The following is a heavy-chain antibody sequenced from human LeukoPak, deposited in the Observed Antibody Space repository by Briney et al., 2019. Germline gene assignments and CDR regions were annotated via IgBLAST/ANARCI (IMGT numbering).Heavy chain of an antibody. V-gene: IGHV4-34*01. CDR3: AGYSSGWYPPFDY. Sequence: SETLSLTCAVYGGSFSGYYWSWIRQPPGKGLEWIGEINHSGSTNYNPSLKSRVTISVDTSKNQFSLKLSSVTAADTAVCYCAGYSSGWYPPFDYWGQGTLVTVSS. CDR1: GGSFSGYY. J-gene: IGHJ4*02. CDR2: INHSGST. D-gene: IGHD6-19*01.